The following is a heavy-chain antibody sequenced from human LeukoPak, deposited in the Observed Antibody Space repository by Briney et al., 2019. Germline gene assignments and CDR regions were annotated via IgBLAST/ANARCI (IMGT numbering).Heavy chain of an antibody. V-gene: IGHV4-34*01. CDR3: VRLRGARVAHNWFDP. D-gene: IGHD1-26*01. CDR2: MNHSRSA. CDR1: GGSFSGYY. J-gene: IGHJ5*01. Sequence: SETLSLTCAVYGGSFSGYYWTWIRQPPGKGLEGIGEMNHSRSANYNPSLKSRVTISLDTCKNQCPTRLSSVTPADPAPYYCVRLRGARVAHNWFDPWGQGTLVTVSS.